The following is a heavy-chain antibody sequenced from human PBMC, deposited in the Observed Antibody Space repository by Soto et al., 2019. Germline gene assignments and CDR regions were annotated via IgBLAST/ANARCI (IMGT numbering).Heavy chain of an antibody. CDR3: ARRQRFDFWSSYSYSNHGLDV. D-gene: IGHD3-3*01. CDR1: GGSVSSDNS. V-gene: IGHV4-4*02. J-gene: IGHJ6*02. Sequence: SETLSLTCAVSGGSVSSDNSWTWVRQPPGKSLEWIGEVFHSGNSNSNPPLKSRVTMSVDKSKNQFSLRLNSVTAADTAVYYCARRQRFDFWSSYSYSNHGLDVWGQGTKVTVSS. CDR2: VFHSGNS.